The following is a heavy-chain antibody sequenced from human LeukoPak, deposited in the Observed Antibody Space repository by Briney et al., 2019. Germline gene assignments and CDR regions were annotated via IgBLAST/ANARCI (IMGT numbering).Heavy chain of an antibody. D-gene: IGHD1-26*01. J-gene: IGHJ4*02. Sequence: GGSLRLSCAASGFTVSSKYMSWVRQAPGKGLEWVSSIYSGDSTYYADSVKGRFTISRDNSKNTLYLQMNSLRAEDAAIYYCAKAFAFVGANFFDYWGQGTLVTVSS. CDR1: GFTVSSKY. CDR3: AKAFAFVGANFFDY. CDR2: IYSGDST. V-gene: IGHV3-66*01.